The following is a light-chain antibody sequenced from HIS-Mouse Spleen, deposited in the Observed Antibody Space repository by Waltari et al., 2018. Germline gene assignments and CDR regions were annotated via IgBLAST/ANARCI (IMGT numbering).Light chain of an antibody. CDR3: SSYAGSNNYV. CDR2: EGS. CDR1: SSDVGGYNF. Sequence: QSALTQPPSASGSPGQSVTISCTGTSSDVGGYNFVSWYQQHPGKAPKLMIYEGSKRPSGVPNRFSGSKSGNTASLTVSGLQAEDEADYYCSSYAGSNNYVFGTGTKVTVL. J-gene: IGLJ1*01. V-gene: IGLV2-8*01.